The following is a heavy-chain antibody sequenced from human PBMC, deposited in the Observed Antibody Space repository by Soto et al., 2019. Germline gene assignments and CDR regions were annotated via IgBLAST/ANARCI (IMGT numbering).Heavy chain of an antibody. J-gene: IGHJ4*02. V-gene: IGHV4-30-2*01. D-gene: IGHD3-22*01. Sequence: SETLSLTCTVSGGSISSYSWSWIRQPPGKGLEWIGYIYHSGSTYYNPSLKSRVTISVDRSKNQFSLKLSSVTAADTAVYYCARARNYYDSSGYYSTGFDYWGQGTLVTVSS. CDR1: GGSISSYS. CDR2: IYHSGST. CDR3: ARARNYYDSSGYYSTGFDY.